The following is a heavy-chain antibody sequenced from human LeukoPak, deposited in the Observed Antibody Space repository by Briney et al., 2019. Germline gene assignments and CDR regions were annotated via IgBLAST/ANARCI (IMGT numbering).Heavy chain of an antibody. CDR3: ARASSLFVYYDSSGYSPIDY. Sequence: PSQTLSLTCTVSGGSISSGDYYWSWIRQPPGKGLEWIGYIYYSGSTYYNPSLKSRVTISVDKSKNQFSLKLSSVTAADTAVYYCARASSLFVYYDSSGYSPIDYWGQGTLVTVSS. CDR1: GGSISSGDYY. J-gene: IGHJ4*02. D-gene: IGHD3-22*01. V-gene: IGHV4-30-4*01. CDR2: IYYSGST.